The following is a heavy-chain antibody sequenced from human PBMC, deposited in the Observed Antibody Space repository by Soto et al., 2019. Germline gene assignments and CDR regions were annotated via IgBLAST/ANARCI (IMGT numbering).Heavy chain of an antibody. CDR3: ARDPGWFGELFGAFDI. Sequence: QVQLQESGPGLVKPSQTLSLTCTVSGGSISSGGYYWSWIRQHPGKGLEWIGYIYYSGSTYYNPSLKSRVTISVDTSKNQYSLKLSSVTAAVTAVYYCARDPGWFGELFGAFDIWGQGTMVTVSS. V-gene: IGHV4-31*03. J-gene: IGHJ3*02. CDR2: IYYSGST. CDR1: GGSISSGGYY. D-gene: IGHD3-10*01.